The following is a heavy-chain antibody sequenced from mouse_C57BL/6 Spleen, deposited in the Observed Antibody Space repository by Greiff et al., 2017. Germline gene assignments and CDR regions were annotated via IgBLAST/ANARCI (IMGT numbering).Heavy chain of an antibody. CDR2: ISSGGSYT. CDR3: ATKYYSSSYYFDY. J-gene: IGHJ2*01. CDR1: GFTFSSYG. V-gene: IGHV5-6*01. Sequence: EVKLVESGGDLVKPGGSLKLSCAASGFTFSSYGMSWVRQTPDKRLEWVATISSGGSYTYYPDSVKGRFTISRDSAKNTLYLQMSMLKSEDTAMYYCATKYYSSSYYFDYWGQGTTLTVSS. D-gene: IGHD1-1*01.